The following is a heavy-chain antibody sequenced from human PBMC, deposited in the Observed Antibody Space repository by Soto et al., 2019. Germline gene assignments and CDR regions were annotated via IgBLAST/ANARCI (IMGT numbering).Heavy chain of an antibody. Sequence: QVQLQQWGAGLLKPSETLSLTCAVFGGSFSGYYWSWIRQPPGKGLEWIGEIIHTGSTNYNPSLKSRVTMSIDTSKMQFSLKLSSVTAAYTAVYYCAPQVVPTATKKPWGQGTLVTVSS. CDR3: APQVVPTATKKP. CDR2: IIHTGST. V-gene: IGHV4-34*12. J-gene: IGHJ4*02. D-gene: IGHD2-2*01. CDR1: GGSFSGYY.